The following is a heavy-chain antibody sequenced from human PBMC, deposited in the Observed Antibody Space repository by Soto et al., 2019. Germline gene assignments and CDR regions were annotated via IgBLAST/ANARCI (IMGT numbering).Heavy chain of an antibody. CDR2: ITATGDRT. J-gene: IGHJ4*02. D-gene: IGHD3-22*01. Sequence: GGSLRLSCADSGFRFSSYSMSWVRQTPGKGLEWVAAITATGDRTYYADSVTGRFTVSRDNSKKTHYLQMTSLRAEDTAMYYCATMNGYFEYWGQGTPVTVSS. CDR1: GFRFSSYS. V-gene: IGHV3-23*01. CDR3: ATMNGYFEY.